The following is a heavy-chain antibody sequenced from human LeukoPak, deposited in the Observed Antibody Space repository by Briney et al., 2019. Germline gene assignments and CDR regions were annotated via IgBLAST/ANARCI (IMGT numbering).Heavy chain of an antibody. Sequence: ASVKVSCKASGYTFTGYYMHWVRRAPGQGLEWMGWINPNSGGTNYAQKFQGRVTMTRDTSISTAYMELSSLRSEDTAVYYCASATLRCSGGSCYEMDVWGKGTTVTVSS. CDR3: ASATLRCSGGSCYEMDV. D-gene: IGHD2-15*01. CDR1: GYTFTGYY. J-gene: IGHJ6*04. V-gene: IGHV1-2*02. CDR2: INPNSGGT.